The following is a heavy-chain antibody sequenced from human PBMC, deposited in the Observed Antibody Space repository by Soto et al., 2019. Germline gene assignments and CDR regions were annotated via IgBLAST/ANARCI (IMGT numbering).Heavy chain of an antibody. J-gene: IGHJ3*02. CDR1: GFTFSSYG. CDR3: ARDYCSGGSCYSPAAFDI. D-gene: IGHD2-15*01. CDR2: IWYDGSNK. Sequence: ESGGGVVQPGRSLRLSCAASGFTFSSYGMHWVRQAPGKGLEWVAVIWYDGSNKYYADSVKGRFTISRDNSKNTLYLQMNSLRAEDTAVYYCARDYCSGGSCYSPAAFDIWGQGTMVTVSS. V-gene: IGHV3-33*01.